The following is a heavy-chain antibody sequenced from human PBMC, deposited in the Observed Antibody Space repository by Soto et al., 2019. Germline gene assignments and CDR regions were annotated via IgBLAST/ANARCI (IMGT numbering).Heavy chain of an antibody. V-gene: IGHV3-23*01. CDR1: GFTFSSYA. Sequence: GGSLRLSCAASGFTFSSYAMSWVRQAPGKGLEWVSAISGSGGSTYYADSVKGRFTISRDNSKNTLYLQMNSLRAEDSAVYYCEGYSYGYALFDYWGQGTLVTVSS. CDR2: ISGSGGST. CDR3: EGYSYGYALFDY. D-gene: IGHD5-18*01. J-gene: IGHJ4*02.